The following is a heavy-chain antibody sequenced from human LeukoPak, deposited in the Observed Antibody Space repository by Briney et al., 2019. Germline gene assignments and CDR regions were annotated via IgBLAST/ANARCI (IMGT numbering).Heavy chain of an antibody. D-gene: IGHD2-2*01. J-gene: IGHJ6*03. Sequence: RRASVKVSCKASGYTFTSYDINWVRQATGQGLEWMGWMNPNSGNTGYAQKFQGRVTITRSTSISTAYMELSSLRSEDTAVYYCARGETGYCSSTSCSYYYYYYMDVWGKGTTVTVSS. CDR3: ARGETGYCSSTSCSYYYYYYMDV. V-gene: IGHV1-8*03. CDR1: GYTFTSYD. CDR2: MNPNSGNT.